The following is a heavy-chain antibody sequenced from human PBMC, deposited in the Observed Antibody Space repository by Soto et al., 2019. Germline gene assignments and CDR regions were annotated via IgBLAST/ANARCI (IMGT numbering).Heavy chain of an antibody. D-gene: IGHD2-15*01. CDR3: AGGSAIDAFDI. CDR1: GFTFSSYG. J-gene: IGHJ3*02. Sequence: QVQLVESGGGVVQPGRSLRLSCAASGFTFSSYGMHWVRQAPGKGLEWVAVIWYDGSNKYYADSVKGRFTISRDNSKNPLYLQMNSLRAEDTAVYYCAGGSAIDAFDIWGQGTMVTVSS. V-gene: IGHV3-33*01. CDR2: IWYDGSNK.